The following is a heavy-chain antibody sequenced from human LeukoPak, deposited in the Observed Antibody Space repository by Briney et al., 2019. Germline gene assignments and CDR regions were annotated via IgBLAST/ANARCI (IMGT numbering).Heavy chain of an antibody. Sequence: GGSLRLSCAASGFTFDDYAMHWVRQAPGKGLEWVSGISWNSGSIGYADSVKGRFTISRDNAKNSLYLQMNSLRAEDMALYYCAKASSWDYDSSSFDYWGQGTLVTVSS. CDR2: ISWNSGSI. CDR1: GFTFDDYA. J-gene: IGHJ4*02. V-gene: IGHV3-9*03. CDR3: AKASSWDYDSSSFDY. D-gene: IGHD3-22*01.